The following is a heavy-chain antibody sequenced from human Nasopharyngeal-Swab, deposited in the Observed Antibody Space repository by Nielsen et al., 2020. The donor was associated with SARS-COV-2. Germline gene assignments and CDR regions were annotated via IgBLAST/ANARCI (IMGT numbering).Heavy chain of an antibody. V-gene: IGHV1-24*01. CDR1: GYTLTVLP. J-gene: IGHJ3*01. CDR2: VVPEDGEP. D-gene: IGHD3-3*01. Sequence: ASVKVSCKVSGYTLTVLPIHWVRQAPGKGLEWMGPVVPEDGEPIYAQNFQGRVTMTEDTSTYTAYLELSSLRSEDTAVNYCASEGSGVFGVVIYAFDLWGPGTLVTVSS. CDR3: ASEGSGVFGVVIYAFDL.